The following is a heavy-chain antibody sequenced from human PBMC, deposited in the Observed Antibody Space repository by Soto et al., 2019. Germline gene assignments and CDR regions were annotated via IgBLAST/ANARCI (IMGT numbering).Heavy chain of an antibody. D-gene: IGHD3-22*01. J-gene: IGHJ4*02. Sequence: SVKVSCKASGGTFSSYAISWVRQAPGQGLEWMGGIIPIFGTANYAQKFQGRVTITADESTSTAYMELSSLRSEDTAVYYCANAYSSGYYGYFDYWGQGTLVTVSS. CDR3: ANAYSSGYYGYFDY. V-gene: IGHV1-69*13. CDR1: GGTFSSYA. CDR2: IIPIFGTA.